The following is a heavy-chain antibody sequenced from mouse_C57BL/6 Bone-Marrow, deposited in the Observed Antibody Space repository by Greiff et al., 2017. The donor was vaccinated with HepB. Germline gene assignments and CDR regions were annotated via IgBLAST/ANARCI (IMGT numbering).Heavy chain of an antibody. D-gene: IGHD2-14*01. J-gene: IGHJ1*03. V-gene: IGHV1-22*01. Sequence: EVQLQQSGPELVKPGASVKMSCKASGYTFTDYNMHWVKQSHGKSLEWIGYINPNNGGTSYNQKFKGKATLTVNKSSSTAYMELRSLTSEDSAVYYCAREEVPHWYFDVWGTGTTVTVSS. CDR1: GYTFTDYN. CDR2: INPNNGGT. CDR3: AREEVPHWYFDV.